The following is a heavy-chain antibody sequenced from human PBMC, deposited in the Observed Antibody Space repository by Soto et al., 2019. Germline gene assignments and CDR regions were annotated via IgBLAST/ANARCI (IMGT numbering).Heavy chain of an antibody. CDR3: TQDGGSRDWLTVN. V-gene: IGHV3-23*01. J-gene: IGHJ4*02. CDR1: GFTFTSYA. Sequence: EVQLLESGGDLVQPGGSLRLSCAASGFTFTSYAMSWSLQAPGKGLEWVSAITGGGDNTYYADSVKGRFTISRDNSKNTLYLQMNSLRAEDTAFYYCTQDGGSRDWLTVNWGQGTLVTVSS. D-gene: IGHD3-9*01. CDR2: ITGGGDNT.